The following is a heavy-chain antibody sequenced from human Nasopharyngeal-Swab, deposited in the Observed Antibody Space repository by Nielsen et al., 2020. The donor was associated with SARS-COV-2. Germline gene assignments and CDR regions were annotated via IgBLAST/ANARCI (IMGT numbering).Heavy chain of an antibody. V-gene: IGHV5-51*01. Sequence: GESLKISCKGSGYSFTSYWIGWVRQMPGKGLEWMGIIYPGDSDTRYSPSFQGQVTISADKSISTAYLQWSSLKASDTAMYYCARQPWAYDSSGYSLGRLYGMDVWGQGTTVTVS. CDR2: IYPGDSDT. CDR3: ARQPWAYDSSGYSLGRLYGMDV. CDR1: GYSFTSYW. J-gene: IGHJ6*02. D-gene: IGHD3-22*01.